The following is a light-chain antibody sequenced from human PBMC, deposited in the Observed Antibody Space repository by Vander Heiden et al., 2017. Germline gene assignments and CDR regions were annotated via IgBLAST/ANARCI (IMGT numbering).Light chain of an antibody. J-gene: IGKJ4*01. Sequence: IQMTQSPSSLSASVGDRVTITCQASQDISNYLNWYQQKPGKAPKLLIYDASNLETGAPSRFSGSASATDFTFTINSLHPEDIATYYCQYYDGLPLTFGGGTKVEIK. CDR1: QDISNY. CDR2: DAS. CDR3: QYYDGLPLT. V-gene: IGKV1-33*01.